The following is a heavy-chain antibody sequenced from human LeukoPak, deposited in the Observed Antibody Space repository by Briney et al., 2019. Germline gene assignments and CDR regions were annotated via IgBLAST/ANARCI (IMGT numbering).Heavy chain of an antibody. J-gene: IGHJ5*01. CDR1: GYSISSGYY. D-gene: IGHD6-6*01. V-gene: IGHV4-38-2*02. CDR3: ARVPHSSSSEWFDS. Sequence: SETLSLTCTVSGYSISSGYYWGWIRQPPGKGLEWIGSIYHSGSTYYNPSLKSRVTISVDTSKNQFSLKLSSVTAADTAVYYCARVPHSSSSEWFDSWGQGTLVTVSS. CDR2: IYHSGST.